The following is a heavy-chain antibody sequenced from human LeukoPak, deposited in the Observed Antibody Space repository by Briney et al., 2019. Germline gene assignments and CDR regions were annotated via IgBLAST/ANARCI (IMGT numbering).Heavy chain of an antibody. J-gene: IGHJ4*02. Sequence: SETLSLTCTVSGDSISSVNYYWSWIRQPPGKGLEWIGYISYSGTTYYNASLKSRLTISRDTSKNQFSLKLSSVTAAGTAVYYCATDQLFYGDSRGYWGQGTLVTVSS. D-gene: IGHD4-17*01. V-gene: IGHV4-30-4*01. CDR3: ATDQLFYGDSRGY. CDR2: ISYSGTT. CDR1: GDSISSVNYY.